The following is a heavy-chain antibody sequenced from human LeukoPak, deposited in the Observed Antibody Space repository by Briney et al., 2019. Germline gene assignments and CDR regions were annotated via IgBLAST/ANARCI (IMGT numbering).Heavy chain of an antibody. CDR3: ARTIHLNSFDF. CDR1: GYSISSGFY. V-gene: IGHV4-38-2*01. Sequence: PSETLSLTRAVSGYSISSGFYWGWTRQPPGKGLEWIGTIYHSGNTYYNPSLKSRVTVSLDTSKNQFSLKLSSVTAADTAVYYCARTIHLNSFDFWGQGTLVTVSS. D-gene: IGHD5-18*01. J-gene: IGHJ4*02. CDR2: IYHSGNT.